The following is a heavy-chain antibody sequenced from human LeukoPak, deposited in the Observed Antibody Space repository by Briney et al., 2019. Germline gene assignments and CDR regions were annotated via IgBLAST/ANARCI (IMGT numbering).Heavy chain of an antibody. CDR1: GFTFSRYG. J-gene: IGHJ4*02. V-gene: IGHV3-66*01. Sequence: GGSLRLSCAASGFTFSRYGMHWVRQAPGKGLEWVSVIYSGGSTYYADSVKGRFTISRDNSKNTLYLQMNSLRAEDTAVYYCARGRAHDILTNYWGQGTLVTVSS. D-gene: IGHD3-9*01. CDR2: IYSGGST. CDR3: ARGRAHDILTNY.